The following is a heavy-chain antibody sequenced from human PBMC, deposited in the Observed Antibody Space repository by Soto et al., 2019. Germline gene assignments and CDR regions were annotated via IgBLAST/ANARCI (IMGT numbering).Heavy chain of an antibody. Sequence: SSGTPSLTRPVSCGATSSYYWRWIPPPPRKGLEWIGYIYYSGSTNYNPSLKSRVTISVDTSKNQFSLKLSSVTAADTAVYYCARQGCSGGSCYSSWFDPWGQGTLVTVSS. CDR1: CGATSSYY. CDR3: ARQGCSGGSCYSSWFDP. CDR2: IYYSGST. D-gene: IGHD2-15*01. V-gene: IGHV4-59*08. J-gene: IGHJ5*02.